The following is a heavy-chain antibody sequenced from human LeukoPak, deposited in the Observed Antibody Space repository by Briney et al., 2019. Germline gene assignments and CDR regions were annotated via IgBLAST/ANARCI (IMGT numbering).Heavy chain of an antibody. V-gene: IGHV3-21*01. D-gene: IGHD3-10*01. J-gene: IGHJ4*02. Sequence: PGGSLRLSCAASGFTFSSYNMNWVRQAPGKGLEWVSSISSSSSYRYYADSVKGRFTISRDNAKNSLYLQMNSLRAEDTAVYYCASGITMVRGPTHFDYWGQGTLVTVSS. CDR1: GFTFSSYN. CDR2: ISSSSSYR. CDR3: ASGITMVRGPTHFDY.